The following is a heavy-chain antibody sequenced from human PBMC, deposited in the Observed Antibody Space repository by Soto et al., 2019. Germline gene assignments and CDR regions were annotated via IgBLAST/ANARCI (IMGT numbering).Heavy chain of an antibody. Sequence: TLSLTCAISGDSVSSNSAAWNWIRQSPSRGLEWLGRTYYRSKWYNDYAVSVKSRITINPDTSKNQFSLQLNSVTPEDTAVYYCARDLIAVAGSAGVWFDPWGQGTLVTVSS. D-gene: IGHD6-19*01. J-gene: IGHJ5*02. CDR3: ARDLIAVAGSAGVWFDP. CDR2: TYYRSKWYN. V-gene: IGHV6-1*01. CDR1: GDSVSSNSAA.